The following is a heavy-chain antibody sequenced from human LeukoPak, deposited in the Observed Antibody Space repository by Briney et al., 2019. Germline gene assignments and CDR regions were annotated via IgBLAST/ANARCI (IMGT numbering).Heavy chain of an antibody. Sequence: SETLSLTCAVYGGSFSGYYWSWIRQPPGKGLEWIGEINHSGSTNYNPSLKSRVTISVDTSKNQFSLKLSSVTAADTAVYYCARVCSSTSCYKGDYWGQGTLVTVSS. CDR3: ARVCSSTSCYKGDY. J-gene: IGHJ4*02. CDR2: INHSGST. V-gene: IGHV4-34*01. D-gene: IGHD2-2*02. CDR1: GGSFSGYY.